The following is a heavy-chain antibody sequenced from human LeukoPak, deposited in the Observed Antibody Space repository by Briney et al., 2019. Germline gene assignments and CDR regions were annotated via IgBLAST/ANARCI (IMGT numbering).Heavy chain of an antibody. J-gene: IGHJ2*01. V-gene: IGHV3-53*01. CDR1: GFIFSGNY. D-gene: IGHD3-22*01. Sequence: GGSLRLSCAASGFIFSGNYMSWVRQAPGKGLEWVSVIRAGGSTSYADSVKGRFTISRDNSKNTLYLQMNSLRDEDTAVYYCARDTSYDSSGSGWYFDLWGRGTLVTVSS. CDR3: ARDTSYDSSGSGWYFDL. CDR2: IRAGGST.